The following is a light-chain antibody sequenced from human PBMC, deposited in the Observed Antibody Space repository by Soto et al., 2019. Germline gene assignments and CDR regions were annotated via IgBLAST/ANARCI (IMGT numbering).Light chain of an antibody. CDR2: EVG. Sequence: QSALTQPASVSGSPGQSITISCTGTSSDVGDYNYVSWYQQHPGKAPKLMIYEVGNRPSGVSNRFSGSKSGNTASLTISGLQAEDEADYYCSSYTSSNTGVFGGGTKLTVL. J-gene: IGLJ3*02. V-gene: IGLV2-14*01. CDR1: SSDVGDYNY. CDR3: SSYTSSNTGV.